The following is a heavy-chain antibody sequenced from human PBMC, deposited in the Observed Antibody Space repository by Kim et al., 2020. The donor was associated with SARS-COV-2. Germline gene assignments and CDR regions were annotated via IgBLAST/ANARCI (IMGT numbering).Heavy chain of an antibody. D-gene: IGHD3-22*01. CDR3: ARGDSNSQPLDY. CDR1: GGSISSYY. V-gene: IGHV4-4*07. Sequence: SETLSLTCTVSGGSISSYYWSWIRQPAGKGLEWIGRISSSGSTNYNPSLKSRVTMSVHTSKNQFSLNLTSVTAADTAIYYCARGDSNSQPLDYWGQGTLITVSS. J-gene: IGHJ4*02. CDR2: ISSSGST.